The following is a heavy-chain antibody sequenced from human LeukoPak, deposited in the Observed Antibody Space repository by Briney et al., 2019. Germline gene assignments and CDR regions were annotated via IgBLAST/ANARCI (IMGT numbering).Heavy chain of an antibody. V-gene: IGHV3-21*01. D-gene: IGHD3-9*01. Sequence: PGGSLRLSCAASGFTFSSYSMNWVRQAPGKGLEWVSSISSSSSYIYYADSVKGRFTISRDNAKKSLYLQINSLRAEDTAVYYCARVPGGYDSAWGQGTLVTVSS. CDR1: GFTFSSYS. J-gene: IGHJ1*01. CDR3: ARVPGGYDSA. CDR2: ISSSSSYI.